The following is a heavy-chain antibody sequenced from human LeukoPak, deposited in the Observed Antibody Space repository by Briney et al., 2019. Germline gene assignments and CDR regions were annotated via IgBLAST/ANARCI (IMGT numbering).Heavy chain of an antibody. D-gene: IGHD6-19*01. CDR3: ARGFGRLLPYSSGWYGVPWYFDL. Sequence: SETLSLTCAVYGGSFSGYYWSWIRQPPGKGLEWIGEINHSGSTNYNPSLKSRVTISVDTSKNQFSLKLSSVTAADTAVYYCARGFGRLLPYSSGWYGVPWYFDLWGRGTLVTVSS. CDR2: INHSGST. V-gene: IGHV4-34*01. J-gene: IGHJ2*01. CDR1: GGSFSGYY.